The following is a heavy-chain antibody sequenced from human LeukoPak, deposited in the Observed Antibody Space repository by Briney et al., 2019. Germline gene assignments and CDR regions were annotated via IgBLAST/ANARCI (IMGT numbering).Heavy chain of an antibody. Sequence: SVKVSCKASGGTFSSYAISWVRQAPGQGLEWMGGIIPIFGTANYAQKFQDRVTITADESTSTAYMELSSLRSEDTAVYYCARETGTVAGYYYGMDVWGQGTTVTVSS. D-gene: IGHD6-19*01. V-gene: IGHV1-69*13. CDR3: ARETGTVAGYYYGMDV. CDR1: GGTFSSYA. CDR2: IIPIFGTA. J-gene: IGHJ6*02.